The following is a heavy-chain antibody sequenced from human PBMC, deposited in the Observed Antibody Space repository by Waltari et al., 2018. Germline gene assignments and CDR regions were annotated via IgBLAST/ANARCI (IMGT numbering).Heavy chain of an antibody. V-gene: IGHV3-7*01. CDR2: LKQDGSEK. Sequence: EVQLVESGGGLVQPGGCLRLACAASGVAFSGYWMGWVRQVPGERLEWVANLKQDGSEKNYVDSVKGRFTISRDNAKSPLYLQMNSLRAEDTAVYYCASGSGWSSTYWGQGTLVTVSS. CDR3: ASGSGWSSTY. CDR1: GVAFSGYW. J-gene: IGHJ4*02. D-gene: IGHD6-19*01.